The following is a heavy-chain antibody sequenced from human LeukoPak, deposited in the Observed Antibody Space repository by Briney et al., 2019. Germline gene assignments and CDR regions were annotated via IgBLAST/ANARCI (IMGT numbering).Heavy chain of an antibody. D-gene: IGHD2-15*01. CDR2: ISSSSSYI. CDR1: GFTFSSYS. CDR3: AKFSRATDSY. Sequence: GGSLRLSCAASGFTFSSYSMNWVRQAPGKGLEWVSSISSSSSYIYYADSVKGRFTISRDNAKNSLYLQMDSLRAEDTAVYYCAKFSRATDSYWGQGTLVTVSS. J-gene: IGHJ4*02. V-gene: IGHV3-21*01.